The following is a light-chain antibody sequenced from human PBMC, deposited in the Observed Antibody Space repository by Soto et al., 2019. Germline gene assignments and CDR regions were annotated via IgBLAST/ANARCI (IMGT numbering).Light chain of an antibody. CDR3: QQYGGSPRT. CDR1: QSVTSNY. J-gene: IGKJ1*01. CDR2: GAS. V-gene: IGKV3-20*01. Sequence: EIVLTQAPDTLSFSPGESATQSCRASQSVTSNYLAWYQQKPGQAPRLLIYGASSRATGIPDRFSGSGSGTAFTLTISRLETEEFAVYYCQQYGGSPRTFGPGTKVEIK.